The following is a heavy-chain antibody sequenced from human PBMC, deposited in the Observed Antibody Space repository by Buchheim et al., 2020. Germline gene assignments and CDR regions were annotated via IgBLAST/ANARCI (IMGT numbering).Heavy chain of an antibody. CDR2: ISYDGSNK. CDR1: GFTFSSYG. J-gene: IGHJ4*02. V-gene: IGHV3-30*18. CDR3: AKDQESPFDY. Sequence: QVQLVESGGGVVQPGRSLRLSCAASGFTFSSYGMHWFRQAPGKGLEWVAVISYDGSNKYYADSVKGRFTISSDNSKNTQYLQMNSLRAEDTAVYYCAKDQESPFDYWGQGTL.